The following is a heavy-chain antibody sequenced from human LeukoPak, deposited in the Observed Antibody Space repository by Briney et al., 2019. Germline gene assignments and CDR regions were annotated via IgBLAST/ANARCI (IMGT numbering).Heavy chain of an antibody. D-gene: IGHD1-7*01. Sequence: GSLKLSCAASGFTLSSYWESLVRQAPGKGLEWVSAISGSGGSTYYADSVKGRFTISRDNSKNTLYLQMNSLRAEDTAVYYCAKGGMTGTTWGLPPVDYWGQGTLVTVSS. J-gene: IGHJ4*02. CDR2: ISGSGGST. V-gene: IGHV3-23*01. CDR1: GFTLSSYW. CDR3: AKGGMTGTTWGLPPVDY.